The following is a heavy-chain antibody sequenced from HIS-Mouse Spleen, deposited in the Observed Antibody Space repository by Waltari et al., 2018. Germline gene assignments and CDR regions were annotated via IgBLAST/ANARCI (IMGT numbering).Heavy chain of an antibody. CDR2: LNHTGST. V-gene: IGHV4-34*01. CDR1: GGSFSGYY. D-gene: IGHD6-6*01. CDR3: YSSSSFDS. Sequence: QVQLQQWGAGPLQPSETVSLTCAVDGGSFSGYYWRLIRQPPGKGLEVIGDLNHTGSTNYNPSLNSRVTISVDTSKNHFSLKLLSASAADTLAGTGYSSSSFDSLGQGTLVTVSS. J-gene: IGHJ4*02.